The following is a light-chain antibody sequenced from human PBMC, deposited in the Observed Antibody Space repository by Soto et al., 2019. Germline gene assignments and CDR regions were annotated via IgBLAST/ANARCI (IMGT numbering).Light chain of an antibody. V-gene: IGLV2-14*01. J-gene: IGLJ1*01. CDR3: SSYANFNTLV. Sequence: QSVLTQPASVSGSPGQSIAISCTGTSSDVGGYNYVSWYQQHPGKAPKLMIYDVSNRPSGVSNRFSGSKSGNTASLTIFGLQSEDEGDYYCSSYANFNTLVFGTGTRSPS. CDR1: SSDVGGYNY. CDR2: DVS.